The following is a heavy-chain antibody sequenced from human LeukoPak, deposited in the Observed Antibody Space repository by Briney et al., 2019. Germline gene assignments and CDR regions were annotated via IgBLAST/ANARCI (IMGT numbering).Heavy chain of an antibody. CDR1: GFTVSSNY. Sequence: GGSLRLSCAASGFTVSSNYMSWVRQAPGKGLEWVSVIYSGGSTYYADSVKGRFTISRDNSKNTLYLQMNSLRAGDTAVYYCARVRTGPYDYWGQGTLVTVSS. D-gene: IGHD1-14*01. V-gene: IGHV3-53*01. CDR2: IYSGGST. J-gene: IGHJ4*02. CDR3: ARVRTGPYDY.